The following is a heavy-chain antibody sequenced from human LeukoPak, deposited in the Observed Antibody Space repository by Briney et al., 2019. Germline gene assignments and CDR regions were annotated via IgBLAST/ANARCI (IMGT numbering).Heavy chain of an antibody. V-gene: IGHV1-24*01. CDR2: FDPEDGET. D-gene: IGHD2-2*02. CDR3: ATGHIVVVPAAIRDYYYYMDV. J-gene: IGHJ6*03. CDR1: GYTLTELS. Sequence: ASVKVSCKVSGYTLTELSMHWVRQAPGKGFEWMGGFDPEDGETIYAQKFQGRVTMTEDTSTDTAYMELSSLRSEDTAVYYCATGHIVVVPAAIRDYYYYMDVWGKGTTVTVSS.